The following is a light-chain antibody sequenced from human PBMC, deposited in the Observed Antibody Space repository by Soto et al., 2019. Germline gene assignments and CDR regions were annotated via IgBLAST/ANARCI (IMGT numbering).Light chain of an antibody. CDR2: SND. CDR1: SSNIGNNY. Sequence: QTVVTQPPSASGTPGQRVTISCSGSSSNIGNNYVFWYQQFPGSAPTVLIYSNDQRPSGVPDRFSGSKSGTSASLAISGLRSEDEADYYCAAWDDSLTMLFGGGTKLTVL. J-gene: IGLJ3*02. V-gene: IGLV1-47*02. CDR3: AAWDDSLTML.